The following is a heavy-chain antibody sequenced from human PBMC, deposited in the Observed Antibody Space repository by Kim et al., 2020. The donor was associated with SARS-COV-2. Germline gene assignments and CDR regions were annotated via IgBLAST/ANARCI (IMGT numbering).Heavy chain of an antibody. CDR1: GFTVSSNY. J-gene: IGHJ3*02. D-gene: IGHD3-22*01. V-gene: IGHV3-53*01. CDR3: ARYYDSSGYYPGAFDI. Sequence: GGSLRLSCAASGFTVSSNYMNWVRQAPGKGLEWVSIMHSGGTTQYADSVKGRFTISGDHSRNTLFLQMNSLRAEDTAVYYCARYYDSSGYYPGAFDIWG. CDR2: MHSGGTT.